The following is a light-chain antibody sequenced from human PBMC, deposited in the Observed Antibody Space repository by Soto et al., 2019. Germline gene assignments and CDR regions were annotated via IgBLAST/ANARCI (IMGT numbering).Light chain of an antibody. CDR2: AAS. J-gene: IGKJ1*01. V-gene: IGKV1-39*01. CDR3: QRSYSSPPT. Sequence: IQMTQSPSSLSASVEDRVIITCRASQSISNHLNWYQQKPGKAPKLLIFAASSLQSGVPSRFSGSRSGPDFTLTISSLQPEDFATYYCQRSYSSPPTFGQGTKVDIK. CDR1: QSISNH.